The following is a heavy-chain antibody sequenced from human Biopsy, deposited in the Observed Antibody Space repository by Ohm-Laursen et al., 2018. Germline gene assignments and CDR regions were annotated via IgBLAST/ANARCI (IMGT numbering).Heavy chain of an antibody. J-gene: IGHJ1*01. CDR2: NIPILGTG. Sequence: ASVKVSCKAPGGTFSNYGVNWVRQAPGQGLEWLGGNIPILGTGNYAQKFQDRATVAADTSTSTTTMEPRSLRSDDPAVYYCATKLTGYFHHWGQGTLVIVSS. CDR1: GGTFSNYG. V-gene: IGHV1-69*06. CDR3: ATKLTGYFHH. D-gene: IGHD3-9*01.